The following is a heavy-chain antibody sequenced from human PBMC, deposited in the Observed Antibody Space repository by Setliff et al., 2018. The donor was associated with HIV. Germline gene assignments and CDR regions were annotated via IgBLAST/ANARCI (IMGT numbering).Heavy chain of an antibody. CDR2: TSSFSGAT. J-gene: IGHJ4*02. CDR3: AREVDGLELDH. Sequence: GASVKVSCKGSGYRFMSYGFTWVRQAPGQGLEWVGWTSSFSGATKYSQNLQGRVTMTTDTSTNTAYMELRSLKSDDTAVYYCAREVDGLELDHWGQGTLVTVPQ. V-gene: IGHV1-18*01. CDR1: GYRFMSYG.